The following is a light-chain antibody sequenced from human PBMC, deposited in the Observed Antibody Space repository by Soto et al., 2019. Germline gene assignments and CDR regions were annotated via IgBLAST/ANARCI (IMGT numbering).Light chain of an antibody. CDR3: QQYNNWPIT. J-gene: IGKJ5*01. Sequence: EIVMTQSIATLSVSPGERATLSCRASQSVSSYLAWYQQKPGQAPRLLIYGASSRATGIPDRFSGSGSGTDFTLTISRLEPEDFAVYFCQQYNNWPITFGQGTRLEIK. V-gene: IGKV3D-15*01. CDR2: GAS. CDR1: QSVSSY.